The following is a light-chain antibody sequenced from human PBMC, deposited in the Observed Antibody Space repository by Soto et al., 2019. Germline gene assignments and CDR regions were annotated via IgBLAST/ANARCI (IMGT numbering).Light chain of an antibody. CDR1: QSVSSY. CDR3: QQRSNWPSLT. Sequence: EIVLTQSPSILSLSPGEKATLSCRASQSVSSYLAWYQQKPGQAHRLLIYDASNRAAGIPARFSGSGSGTDFTLTISSLEPEDFAVYYCQQRSNWPSLTFGGGTKVDIK. J-gene: IGKJ4*01. CDR2: DAS. V-gene: IGKV3-11*01.